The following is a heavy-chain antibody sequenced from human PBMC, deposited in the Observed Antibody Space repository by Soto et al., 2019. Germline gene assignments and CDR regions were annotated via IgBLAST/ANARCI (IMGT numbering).Heavy chain of an antibody. CDR3: ARGIDRDYDSSGYHYYFDY. J-gene: IGHJ4*02. D-gene: IGHD3-22*01. CDR1: GGSFSGYY. V-gene: IGHV4-34*01. CDR2: INHSGST. Sequence: SETLSLTCAVYGGSFSGYYWSWIRQPPGKGLEWIGEINHSGSTNYNPSLKSRVTISVDTSKNQFSLKLSSVTAADTAVYYCARGIDRDYDSSGYHYYFDYWGQGTLVTVSS.